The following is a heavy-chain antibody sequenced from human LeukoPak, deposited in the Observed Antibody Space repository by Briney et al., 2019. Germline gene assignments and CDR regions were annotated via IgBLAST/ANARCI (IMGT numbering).Heavy chain of an antibody. CDR3: ACDFRYLGHHF. V-gene: IGHV3-11*01. J-gene: IGHJ4*02. CDR2: ISNIGTTT. D-gene: IGHD2-21*02. Sequence: GGSLRLSCTASAFTLGDWYMSWVRQAPGKGLEWISYISNIGTTTYYAESVKGRFTISRDNAENSLYLQMNSLRAEDTAVYYCACDFRYLGHHFWGQGTLVTVSS. CDR1: AFTLGDWY.